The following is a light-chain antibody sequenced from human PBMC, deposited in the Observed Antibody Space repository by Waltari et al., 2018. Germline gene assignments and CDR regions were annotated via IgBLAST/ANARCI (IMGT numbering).Light chain of an antibody. Sequence: SYELTQPLSVSVALGQTARITCGGNHIGSKNVHWYQPKPGQAPVLVSYRDSNRPSGIPERFSGFNSGNTATLTISRAQVGDEADYYCQVWDSSTGVFGGGTKLTVL. CDR1: HIGSKN. CDR3: QVWDSSTGV. J-gene: IGLJ3*02. V-gene: IGLV3-9*01. CDR2: RDS.